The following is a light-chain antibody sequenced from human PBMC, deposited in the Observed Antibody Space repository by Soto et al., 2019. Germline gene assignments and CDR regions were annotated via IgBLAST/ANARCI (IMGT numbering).Light chain of an antibody. CDR2: STS. CDR1: QTVYSN. Sequence: ETVMTQSPVTLSASPGERATLSCWASQTVYSNLAWYQQKPGQAPRLLIYSTSTRATGIPASFSGSGSGTGFTLTISSLQSEDFAVYYCQQYNTWPLTFGGGTKVEIK. CDR3: QQYNTWPLT. V-gene: IGKV3-15*01. J-gene: IGKJ4*01.